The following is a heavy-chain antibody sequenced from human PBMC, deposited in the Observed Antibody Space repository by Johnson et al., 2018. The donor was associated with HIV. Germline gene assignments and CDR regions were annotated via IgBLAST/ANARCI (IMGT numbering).Heavy chain of an antibody. CDR1: GFTFSSYG. CDR3: VKEASRGTVTQAPDAFDI. D-gene: IGHD4-17*01. CDR2: ISGSGGST. J-gene: IGHJ3*02. V-gene: IGHV3-NL1*01. Sequence: QVQLVESGGGGVQPGRSLRLSCAASGFTFSSYGMHWVRQAPAKGLEWVSAISGSGGSTYYADSVKGRFTISRDNSKNTLYLQMNSLGVEDTAVYYCVKEASRGTVTQAPDAFDIWGQGTVVTVSS.